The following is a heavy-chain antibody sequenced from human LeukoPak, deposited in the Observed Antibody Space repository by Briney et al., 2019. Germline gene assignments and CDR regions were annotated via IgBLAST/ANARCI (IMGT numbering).Heavy chain of an antibody. V-gene: IGHV3-9*01. Sequence: HPGGSLRLSCAASGFTFDDYAMHWVRQAPGKGLEWVSGISWNSGSIGYADSVKGRFTISRDNAKNSLYLQMNSLRAEDTALYYCAKDITGGYSYASYFDYWGQGTLVTVSS. CDR1: GFTFDDYA. J-gene: IGHJ4*02. CDR3: AKDITGGYSYASYFDY. CDR2: ISWNSGSI. D-gene: IGHD5-18*01.